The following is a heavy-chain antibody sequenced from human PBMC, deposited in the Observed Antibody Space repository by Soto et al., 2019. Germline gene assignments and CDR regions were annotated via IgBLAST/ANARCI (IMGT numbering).Heavy chain of an antibody. Sequence: PGGSLRLSCAASGFTFSNAWMSWVRQAPGKGLEWVGRIKSKTDGGTTDYAAPVKGRFTISRDDSKNTLYLQMNSLKTEDTAVYYCTTRTTVSRNKYGSGSASIDYWGQGTLVTVSS. J-gene: IGHJ4*02. CDR3: TTRTTVSRNKYGSGSASIDY. CDR1: GFTFSNAW. CDR2: IKSKTDGGTT. D-gene: IGHD3-10*01. V-gene: IGHV3-15*01.